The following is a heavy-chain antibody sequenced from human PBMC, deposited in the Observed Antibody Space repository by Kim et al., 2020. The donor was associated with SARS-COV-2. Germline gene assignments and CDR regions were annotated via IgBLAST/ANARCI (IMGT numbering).Heavy chain of an antibody. D-gene: IGHD1-1*01. CDR1: GFRFSTFA. J-gene: IGHJ3*02. CDR3: AKRTPDGTASAHGFHI. CDR2: IVGSGSVT. Sequence: GGSLRLSCAASGFRFSTFAMSWVRQAPGKGLEWVSAIVGSGSVTYYADSVKGRFTISRDNSRNTLFLQMDSLRVEDTAVYYCAKRTPDGTASAHGFHIWGQGTMVTVSA. V-gene: IGHV3-23*01.